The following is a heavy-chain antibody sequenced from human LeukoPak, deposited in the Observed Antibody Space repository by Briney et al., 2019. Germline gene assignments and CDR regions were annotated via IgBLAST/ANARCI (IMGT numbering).Heavy chain of an antibody. Sequence: ASMKVSCKASGYTFTGYYMHWVRQAPGQGLEWMGWINPNSGGTNYAQKFQGRVAMARDTSISTAYMELSRLRSDDTAVYYCARSVVTMVRGAMGYWGQGTLVTVSS. CDR1: GYTFTGYY. V-gene: IGHV1-2*02. D-gene: IGHD3-10*01. CDR2: INPNSGGT. CDR3: ARSVVTMVRGAMGY. J-gene: IGHJ4*02.